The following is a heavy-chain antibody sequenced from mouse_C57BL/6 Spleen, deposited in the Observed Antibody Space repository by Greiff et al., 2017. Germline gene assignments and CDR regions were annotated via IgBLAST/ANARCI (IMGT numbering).Heavy chain of an antibody. CDR3: AREGSGSSYYFGY. V-gene: IGHV1-52*01. CDR2: IDPSDSET. Sequence: QVQLQQPGAELVRPGSSVKLSCKASGYTFTSYWMHWVKQRPIQGLEWIGNIDPSDSETHYNQKFKDKATLTVDKSSSTAYMQLSSLTSEDSAVYYCAREGSGSSYYFGYWGQGTTLTVSS. CDR1: GYTFTSYW. J-gene: IGHJ2*01. D-gene: IGHD1-1*01.